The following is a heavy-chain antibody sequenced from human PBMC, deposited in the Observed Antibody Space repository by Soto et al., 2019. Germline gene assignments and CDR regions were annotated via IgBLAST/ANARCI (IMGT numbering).Heavy chain of an antibody. D-gene: IGHD3-3*01. V-gene: IGHV1-3*01. Sequence: ASVKVSCKASGYTFTSYCMHWVRQAPGQRLEWMGWINAGNGNTKYSQKFQGRVTITRDTSASTAYMELSSLRSEDTAVYYCARPLEWLSPAYYYYGMDVWGQGTTVTVSS. CDR2: INAGNGNT. CDR3: ARPLEWLSPAYYYYGMDV. J-gene: IGHJ6*02. CDR1: GYTFTSYC.